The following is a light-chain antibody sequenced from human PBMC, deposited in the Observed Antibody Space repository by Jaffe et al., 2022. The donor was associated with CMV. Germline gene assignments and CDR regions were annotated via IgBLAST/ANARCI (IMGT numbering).Light chain of an antibody. Sequence: SYELTQAPSLSVSPGQTATITCSGDKLGDIYVSWYQQKPGQSPVMVIYQDTRRPSGIPERFSGSSSGNTATLTISGTQAMDEADYYCQARDSSTVVFGGGTKLTVL. V-gene: IGLV3-1*01. CDR2: QDT. CDR3: QARDSSTVV. CDR1: KLGDIY. J-gene: IGLJ2*01.